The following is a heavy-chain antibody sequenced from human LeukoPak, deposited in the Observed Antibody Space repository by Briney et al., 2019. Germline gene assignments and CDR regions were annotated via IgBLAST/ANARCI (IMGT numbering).Heavy chain of an antibody. J-gene: IGHJ4*02. CDR3: ATGVIMITFGGVIGSFDY. CDR1: GYTLTELS. Sequence: ASVTVSFTVSGYTLTELSMHWVRQAPGIGLEWMGGFDPEDGETIYAQKFQGRVTMTEDTSTDTAYMELSSLRSEDTAVYYCATGVIMITFGGVIGSFDYWGQGTLVTVSS. V-gene: IGHV1-24*01. D-gene: IGHD3-16*02. CDR2: FDPEDGET.